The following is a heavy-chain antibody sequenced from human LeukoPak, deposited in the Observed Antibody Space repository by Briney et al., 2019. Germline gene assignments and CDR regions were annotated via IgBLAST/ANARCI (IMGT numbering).Heavy chain of an antibody. Sequence: PGGSLRLSCAASGFTFSSYSMNWVRQAPGKGLEWVSYISSSSSTIYYADSVKGRFTISRDNAKNSLYLQMDSLRVDDTAIYYCTKPVGAPVRGWFDPWGQGTLVTVSS. V-gene: IGHV3-48*04. D-gene: IGHD1-26*01. CDR3: TKPVGAPVRGWFDP. J-gene: IGHJ5*02. CDR2: ISSSSSTI. CDR1: GFTFSSYS.